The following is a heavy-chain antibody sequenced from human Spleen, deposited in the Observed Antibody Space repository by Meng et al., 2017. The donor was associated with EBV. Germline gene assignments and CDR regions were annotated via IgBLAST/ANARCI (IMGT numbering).Heavy chain of an antibody. CDR3: ATWNNNGWYYGY. D-gene: IGHD6-19*01. J-gene: IGHJ4*01. CDR1: GGSSSGSD. V-gene: IGHV4-34*01. CDR2: INLGGNT. Sequence: QVQLQQWGPGLYKPSETLSLTCAVYGGSSSGSDWGWIRQPPGKGLEWIGEINLGGNTNYNPSLKSRVSISVDTSKNHFSLKVDSVTAADTAVYYCATWNNNGWYYGYWGQGTLVTVSS.